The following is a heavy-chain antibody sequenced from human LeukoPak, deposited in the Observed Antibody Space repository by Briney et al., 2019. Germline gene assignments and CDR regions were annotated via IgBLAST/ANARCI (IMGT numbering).Heavy chain of an antibody. Sequence: GRSLRLSCAASGFTFSSYGMHWVRQAPGKGLEWVAVIWYDGSNKYYADSVKGRFTISRDNSKNTLYLQMNSLRAEDTAVYYCAKGIGNYYYYMDVWGKGTTVTVSS. CDR2: IWYDGSNK. CDR3: AKGIGNYYYYMDV. J-gene: IGHJ6*03. V-gene: IGHV3-33*06. CDR1: GFTFSSYG.